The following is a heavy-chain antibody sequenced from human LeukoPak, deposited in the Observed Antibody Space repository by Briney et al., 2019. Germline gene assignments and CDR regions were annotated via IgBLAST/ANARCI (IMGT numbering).Heavy chain of an antibody. J-gene: IGHJ6*03. V-gene: IGHV4-4*07. CDR1: GASISSFY. CDR2: IHTSGSA. Sequence: SETLSLTCTVSGASISSFYWSWIRQPAGKGLQWIGRIHTSGSANYNPSLKSRVTISVDTSKNQFSLNLSSVTAADTAVYYCASAIAEDFYYYYMDVWGKGTTVTVSS. CDR3: ASAIAEDFYYYYMDV. D-gene: IGHD1-14*01.